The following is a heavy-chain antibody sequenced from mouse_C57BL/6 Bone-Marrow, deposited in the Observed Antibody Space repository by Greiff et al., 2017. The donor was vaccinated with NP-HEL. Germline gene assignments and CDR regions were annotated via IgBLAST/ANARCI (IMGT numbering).Heavy chain of an antibody. CDR1: GFNIKDDY. D-gene: IGHD1-1*01. V-gene: IGHV14-4*01. J-gene: IGHJ4*01. CDR2: IDPENGDT. Sequence: VQLQQSGAELVRPGASVKLSCTASGFNIKDDYMHWVKQRPEQGLEWIGWIDPENGDTEYASKFQGKATITADTSSNTAYLQLSSLTSEDTAVYYCTTKHYGSRWAMDYWGQGTSVTVSS. CDR3: TTKHYGSRWAMDY.